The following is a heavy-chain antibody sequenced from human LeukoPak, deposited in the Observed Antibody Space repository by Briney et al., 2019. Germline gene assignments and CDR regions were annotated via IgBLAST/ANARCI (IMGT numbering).Heavy chain of an antibody. CDR3: ARGWNDVYFDY. Sequence: KTGGSLRLSCAASGFTFSSYSMNRVRQAPGKGLEWVSSISSSSSYIYYADSVKGRFTISRDNAKNSLYLQMNSLRAEDTAVYYCARGWNDVYFDYWGQGTLVTVSS. V-gene: IGHV3-21*01. CDR2: ISSSSSYI. D-gene: IGHD1-1*01. J-gene: IGHJ4*02. CDR1: GFTFSSYS.